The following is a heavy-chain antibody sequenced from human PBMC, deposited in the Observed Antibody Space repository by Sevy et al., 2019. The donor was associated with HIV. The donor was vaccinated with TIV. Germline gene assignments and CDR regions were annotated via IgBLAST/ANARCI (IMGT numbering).Heavy chain of an antibody. Sequence: ASVKVSCKASGYTFTDYFMHWVRQAPGQGLEWMGWINPNSGGTNYAQRFRGRVTMTRETSISTAYMELSRLRPYDTAVYYCASLSGYYYDSSRYYNTDAFDIWGQGTMVTVSS. CDR3: ASLSGYYYDSSRYYNTDAFDI. CDR2: INPNSGGT. D-gene: IGHD3-22*01. CDR1: GYTFTDYF. V-gene: IGHV1-2*02. J-gene: IGHJ3*02.